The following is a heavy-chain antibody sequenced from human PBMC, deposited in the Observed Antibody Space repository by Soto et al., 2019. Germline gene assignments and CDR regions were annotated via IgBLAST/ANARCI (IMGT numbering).Heavy chain of an antibody. CDR2: ISAVSTYM. V-gene: IGHV3-21*01. CDR1: GFTFSSYN. CDR3: ARDRSRRDGLSPNGFDP. D-gene: IGHD4-17*01. Sequence: DVQLVESGGGLVKPGGSLRLSCAASGFTFSSYNMNWVRQAPGKGLEWVSSISAVSTYMYYADSVKGRFTIARDNDKKSMYLPMNSLSAEDSAVYYWARDRSRRDGLSPNGFDPWGQGTLVTVSA. J-gene: IGHJ5*02.